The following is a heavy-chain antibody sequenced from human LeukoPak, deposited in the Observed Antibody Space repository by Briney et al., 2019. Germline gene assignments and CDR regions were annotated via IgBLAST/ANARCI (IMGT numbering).Heavy chain of an antibody. CDR1: GGSISSYY. J-gene: IGHJ4*02. V-gene: IGHV4-59*01. CDR2: IYYSGST. CDR3: ARDYYDSSGYSAGIDY. Sequence: SETLSLTCTVSGGSISSYYWGWIRQPPGKGLEWIGYIYYSGSTNYNPSLKSRVTISVDTSKNQFSLKLSSVTAADTAVYYCARDYYDSSGYSAGIDYWGQGTLVTVSS. D-gene: IGHD3-22*01.